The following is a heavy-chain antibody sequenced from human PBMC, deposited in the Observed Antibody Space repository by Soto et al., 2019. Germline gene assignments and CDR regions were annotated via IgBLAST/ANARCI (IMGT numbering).Heavy chain of an antibody. Sequence: GGSLRLSCAASGFTFSSYGMHWVRQAPGKGLEWVAVIWYDGSNKYYADSVKGRFTISRDNSKNTLYLQMNSLRAEDTAVYYCARVSGYSGYDSAIDYWGQGTLVTVSS. CDR1: GFTFSSYG. CDR3: ARVSGYSGYDSAIDY. V-gene: IGHV3-33*01. J-gene: IGHJ4*02. CDR2: IWYDGSNK. D-gene: IGHD5-12*01.